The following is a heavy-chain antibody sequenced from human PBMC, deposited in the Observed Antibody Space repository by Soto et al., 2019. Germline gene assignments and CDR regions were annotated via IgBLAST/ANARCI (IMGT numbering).Heavy chain of an antibody. D-gene: IGHD2-2*01. V-gene: IGHV3-20*04. CDR2: INWNGGST. CDR3: PRDGGYCISTSGYGDGHSYYGMDV. J-gene: IGHJ6*02. CDR1: GFTFDDYG. Sequence: EVQLVESGGGVVRPGGSLRLSCAASGFTFDDYGMSWVRQAPGKGLSRVSGINWNGGSTGYADSVKGRFTISRDNAKNSLYLQMNSLRAEDTALYYCPRDGGYCISTSGYGDGHSYYGMDVWGQGTTFTFSS.